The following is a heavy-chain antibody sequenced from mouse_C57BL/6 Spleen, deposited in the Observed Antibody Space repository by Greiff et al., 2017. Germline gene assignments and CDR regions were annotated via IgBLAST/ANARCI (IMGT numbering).Heavy chain of an antibody. CDR1: GYAFTNYL. Sequence: VQLQQSGAELVRPGTSVKVSCKASGYAFTNYLIEWVKQRPGQGLEWIGVINPGSGGTNYNEKFKGKATLTADKSSSTAYMQLSSLTSEDSAVYFCARRIYYGYTGYAMDFWGPGTSVTVSS. CDR3: ARRIYYGYTGYAMDF. CDR2: INPGSGGT. J-gene: IGHJ4*01. D-gene: IGHD2-2*01. V-gene: IGHV1-54*01.